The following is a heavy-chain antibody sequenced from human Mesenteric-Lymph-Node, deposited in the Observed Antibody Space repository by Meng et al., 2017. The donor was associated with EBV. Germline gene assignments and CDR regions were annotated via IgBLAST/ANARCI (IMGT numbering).Heavy chain of an antibody. CDR3: ARGRRGVQYFDF. J-gene: IGHJ4*02. CDR2: IHYSGST. Sequence: VPLPESGPGLVKPSETLSLPCTVSGGSVTSGSYYWNWIRQPPGKRLEWIGYIHYSGSTNYNPSLKSQITISVDTSKNQLSLRVSHVTAADTAVYYCARGRRGVQYFDFWGQGALVTVSS. D-gene: IGHD1-1*01. V-gene: IGHV4-61*01. CDR1: GGSVTSGSYY.